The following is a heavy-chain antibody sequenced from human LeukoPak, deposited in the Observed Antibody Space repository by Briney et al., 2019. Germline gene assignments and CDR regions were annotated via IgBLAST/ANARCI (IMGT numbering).Heavy chain of an antibody. CDR2: IWYDGSNK. CDR3: ARLKVAGTGYYYYGMDV. J-gene: IGHJ6*04. D-gene: IGHD6-19*01. Sequence: GRSLRLSCAASGFTFSSYGMHWVRQAPGKGLEWVAVIWYDGSNKYYADSVKGRSTISRDNSKNTLYLQMNSLRAEDTAVYYCARLKVAGTGYYYYGMDVWGKGTTVTVSS. V-gene: IGHV3-33*01. CDR1: GFTFSSYG.